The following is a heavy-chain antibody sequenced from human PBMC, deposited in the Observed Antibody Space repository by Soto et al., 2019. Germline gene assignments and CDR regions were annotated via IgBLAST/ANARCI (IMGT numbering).Heavy chain of an antibody. J-gene: IGHJ4*02. D-gene: IGHD3-3*01. CDR3: ATGRGVVRRLE. Sequence: QVQLVQSGAEVKKPGASVKVSCKVSGYTLTELSMHWVRQAPGKGREWMGGFDPEDGQTIYAQKFQGRLTMTEDTSTDTAYMELRSLKSADTAVYYCATGRGVVRRLEWGEGTLVTVSS. V-gene: IGHV1-24*01. CDR1: GYTLTELS. CDR2: FDPEDGQT.